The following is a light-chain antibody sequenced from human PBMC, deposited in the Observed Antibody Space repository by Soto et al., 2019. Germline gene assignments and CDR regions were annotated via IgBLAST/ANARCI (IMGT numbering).Light chain of an antibody. CDR2: KAS. CDR1: QTIGTW. V-gene: IGKV1-5*03. Sequence: DIQLTQSPSTLSASVGDRVIITCRASQTIGTWLAWYQERPGKATKLLIYKASTLERGVPSRFSGSGSGTEFTLSISNLQPEDFATYYCHLYNTYSPTLGQWTKVEIK. J-gene: IGKJ2*01. CDR3: HLYNTYSPT.